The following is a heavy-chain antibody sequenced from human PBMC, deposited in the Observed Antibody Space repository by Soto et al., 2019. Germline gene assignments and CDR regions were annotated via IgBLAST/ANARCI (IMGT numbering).Heavy chain of an antibody. Sequence: EVQLVESGGGLVKPGRSLRLSCTASGFTFGDYAMSWFRQAPGKGLEWVGFIRSKAYGGTTEYAASVKGRFTISRDDSKSIAYLQMTGMKTEDTAVYYCTRAYCGGDCYSIDPYYFDYWGQGTLVTVSS. CDR2: IRSKAYGGTT. D-gene: IGHD2-21*02. J-gene: IGHJ4*02. CDR3: TRAYCGGDCYSIDPYYFDY. CDR1: GFTFGDYA. V-gene: IGHV3-49*05.